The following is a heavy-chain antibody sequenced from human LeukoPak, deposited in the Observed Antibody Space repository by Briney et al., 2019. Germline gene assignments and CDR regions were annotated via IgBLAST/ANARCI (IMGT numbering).Heavy chain of an antibody. CDR2: IYYSGST. V-gene: IGHV4-31*03. D-gene: IGHD4-11*01. CDR3: ARGPVRDYSNY. Sequence: SSETLSLTCTVSGVPISSGGYYWSWIRQHPGKGLEWIGYIYYSGSTYYNPSLKSRLTISLDTSSNQFSLKLNSVTAADTAVYYCARGPVRDYSNYWGQGTLVTVSS. J-gene: IGHJ4*02. CDR1: GVPISSGGYY.